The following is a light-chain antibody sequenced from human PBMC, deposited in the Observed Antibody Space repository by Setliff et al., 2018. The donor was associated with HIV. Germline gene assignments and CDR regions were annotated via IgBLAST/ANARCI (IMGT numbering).Light chain of an antibody. CDR1: SSDVGRYNY. CDR3: CSYTSISTYV. Sequence: QSALTQPASVSGSPGQSITISCTGTSSDVGRYNYASWYQQHPGKTPKLIIYDVSKWPSGVSNRFSASKSGNTASLTISGLQAEDEADYYCCSYTSISTYVFRTGTKVTVL. V-gene: IGLV2-14*03. CDR2: DVS. J-gene: IGLJ1*01.